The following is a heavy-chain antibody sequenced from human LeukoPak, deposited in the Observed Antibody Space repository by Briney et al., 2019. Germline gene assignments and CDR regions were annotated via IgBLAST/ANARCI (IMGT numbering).Heavy chain of an antibody. Sequence: GGSLRLFCAASGFTVSSNYMSWVRQAPGKGLEWVSVIYSGGSTYYADSVQGRFTISRDNSKNTLYLQMNSLRAEDTAVYYCARVASSSLSYGMDVWGQGTTVTVSS. J-gene: IGHJ6*02. CDR3: ARVASSSLSYGMDV. D-gene: IGHD6-6*01. V-gene: IGHV3-53*01. CDR2: IYSGGST. CDR1: GFTVSSNY.